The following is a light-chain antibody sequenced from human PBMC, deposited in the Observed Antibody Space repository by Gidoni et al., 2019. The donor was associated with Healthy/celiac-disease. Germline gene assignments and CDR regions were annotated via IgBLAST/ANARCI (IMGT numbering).Light chain of an antibody. Sequence: DIVMTQSPDSLAVSLGERATINCKSSQSVLYSSNNKNYLAWYQQKPGQPPKLLIYWASTRESGVSDRFSCSGSGTDFTLTISSLQAEDVAVYYCQQYYSTPLTFGGGTKVEIK. CDR3: QQYYSTPLT. V-gene: IGKV4-1*01. CDR1: QSVLYSSNNKNY. J-gene: IGKJ4*01. CDR2: WAS.